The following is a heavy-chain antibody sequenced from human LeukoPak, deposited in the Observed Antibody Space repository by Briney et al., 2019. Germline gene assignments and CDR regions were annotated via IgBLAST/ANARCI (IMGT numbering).Heavy chain of an antibody. CDR3: ARDRGIVGAKPIFDN. D-gene: IGHD1-26*01. CDR2: ISAYSGNT. Sequence: ASVTVSCTTSGYTFTSYNINWVRQAPGQGLEWMGWISAYSGNTNYAQKLQGRVTMTTDTPTNTAYMDLRGLISDDTAVYYCARDRGIVGAKPIFDNWGQGTLVTVSS. J-gene: IGHJ4*02. CDR1: GYTFTSYN. V-gene: IGHV1-18*01.